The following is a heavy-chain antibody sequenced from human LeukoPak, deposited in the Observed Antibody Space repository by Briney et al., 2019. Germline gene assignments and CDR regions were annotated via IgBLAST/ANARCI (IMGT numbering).Heavy chain of an antibody. Sequence: GGSLRLSCAASGFTFSEAWMHWVRQAPGKGLVWVSRINNDGSTTRYADSVKGRFTISRDNAKDTLYLQMNSLRAEDTAVYYCARVSGPGMNEYFHLWGQGTLVTVSS. V-gene: IGHV3-74*01. J-gene: IGHJ1*01. CDR3: ARVSGPGMNEYFHL. D-gene: IGHD3-10*01. CDR1: GFTFSEAW. CDR2: INNDGSTT.